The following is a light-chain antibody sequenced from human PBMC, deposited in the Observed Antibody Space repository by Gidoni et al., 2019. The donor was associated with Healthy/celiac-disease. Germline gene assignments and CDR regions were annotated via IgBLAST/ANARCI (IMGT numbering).Light chain of an antibody. CDR2: DAS. Sequence: DIQMTQSPSSLSASVGDRVTITCQASQDISNYLNWYQQKPGKAPKLLIYDASNLETGVPSRFSGSGSGTDFTFTISSLQPEDIATYYCQQYDNRFLTFXGXTKVXIK. CDR3: QQYDNRFLT. J-gene: IGKJ4*01. V-gene: IGKV1-33*01. CDR1: QDISNY.